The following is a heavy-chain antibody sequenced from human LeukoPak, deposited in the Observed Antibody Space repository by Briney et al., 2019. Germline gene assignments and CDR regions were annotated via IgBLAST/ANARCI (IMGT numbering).Heavy chain of an antibody. CDR2: ISSSSSSI. D-gene: IGHD6-19*01. J-gene: IGHJ5*02. Sequence: AGSLRLSCAASGVTFSSYSMNWVRQAPGKGLEWVASISSSSSSIYYADSVKGRFTISRDNAKNSLFLQMNSLRAEDMAVYYCARVGYSSGWYGWFDPWGQGTLVTVSS. V-gene: IGHV3-21*01. CDR3: ARVGYSSGWYGWFDP. CDR1: GVTFSSYS.